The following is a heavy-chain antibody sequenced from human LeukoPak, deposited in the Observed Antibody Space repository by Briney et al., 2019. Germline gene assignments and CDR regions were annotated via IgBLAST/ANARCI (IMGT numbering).Heavy chain of an antibody. V-gene: IGHV3-33*08. CDR1: GFTFSDYY. D-gene: IGHD3-22*01. CDR3: ARDLSITMIVVAEDAFDI. Sequence: GGSLRLSCAASGFTFSDYYMSWVRQAPGKGLEWVAVIWYDGSNKYYADSVKGRFTISRDNSKNTLYLQMNSLRAEDTAVYYCARDLSITMIVVAEDAFDIWGQGTMVTVSS. CDR2: IWYDGSNK. J-gene: IGHJ3*02.